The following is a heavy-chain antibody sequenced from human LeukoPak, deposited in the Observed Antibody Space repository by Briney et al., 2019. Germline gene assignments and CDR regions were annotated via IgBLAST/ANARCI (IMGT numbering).Heavy chain of an antibody. J-gene: IGHJ6*02. CDR1: GFTFSSYA. CDR2: ISGSGDGT. CDR3: AKEGGSTVTTRDGMDV. V-gene: IGHV3-23*01. Sequence: GGSLRLSCAASGFTFSSYAMNWVRQGPGKGLEWVSVISGSGDGTHYANAVKGRFTMSRDNSNNTLYLQINTLRADDTGVYYCAKEGGSTVTTRDGMDVWGQGTAVTVTS. D-gene: IGHD4-17*01.